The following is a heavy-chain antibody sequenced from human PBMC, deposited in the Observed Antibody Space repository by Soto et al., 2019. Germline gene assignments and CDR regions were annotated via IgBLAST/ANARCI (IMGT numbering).Heavy chain of an antibody. CDR1: GGIFSSYA. V-gene: IGHV1-69*01. J-gene: IGHJ4*02. CDR2: IIPIFGTA. Sequence: QEQLVQSGAEVKKPGSSVKVSCKASGGIFSSYAISWVRQAPGQGLEWMGGIIPIFGTANYAQKFQGRVTITADESTSTAYMDLSSLKSEDTAIYYCARCGSGYVWFKEFWGQGTLVTVSS. D-gene: IGHD3-22*01. CDR3: ARCGSGYVWFKEF.